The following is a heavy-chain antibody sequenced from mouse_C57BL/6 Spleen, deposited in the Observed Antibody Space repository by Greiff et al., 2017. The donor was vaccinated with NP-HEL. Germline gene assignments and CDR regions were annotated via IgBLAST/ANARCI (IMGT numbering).Heavy chain of an antibody. D-gene: IGHD3-2*02. CDR3: VRHDGQTAQATPFAY. V-gene: IGHV10-1*01. CDR2: IRSKSNNYAT. CDR1: GFSFNTYA. Sequence: EVKLVESGGGLVQPKGSLKLSCAASGFSFNTYAMNWVRQAPGKGLEWVARIRSKSNNYATYYADSVKDRFTISRDDSESMLYLQMNNLKTEDTAMYYCVRHDGQTAQATPFAYWGQGTLVTVSA. J-gene: IGHJ3*01.